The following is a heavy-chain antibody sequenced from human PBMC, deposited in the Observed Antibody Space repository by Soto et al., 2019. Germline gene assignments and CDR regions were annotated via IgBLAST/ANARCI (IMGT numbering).Heavy chain of an antibody. CDR3: TRDLPTTYYDFWSGYYGYYGMDV. J-gene: IGHJ6*02. CDR1: GFTFGAYA. D-gene: IGHD3-3*01. V-gene: IGHV3-49*04. CDR2: IRSKAYGGTT. Sequence: GGSLRLSXTASGFTFGAYAMSWVSQAPRKGLGWVGFIRSKAYGGTTEYAASVKGRFTISRDDSKSIAYLQINSLRTEDTAVYYCTRDLPTTYYDFWSGYYGYYGMDVWGQGTTVTVSS.